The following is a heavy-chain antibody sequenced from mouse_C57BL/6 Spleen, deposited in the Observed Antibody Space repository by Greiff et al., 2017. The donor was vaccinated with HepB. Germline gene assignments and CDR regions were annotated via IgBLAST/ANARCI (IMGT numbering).Heavy chain of an antibody. CDR3: ARRGTTVVARYFDV. J-gene: IGHJ1*03. V-gene: IGHV1-64*01. CDR2: IHPNSGST. Sequence: QVQLQQSGAELVKPGASVKLSCKASGYTFTSYWMHWVKQRPGQGLEWIGMIHPNSGSTNYNEKFKSKATLTVDKSSSTAYMQLSSLTSEDSAVYYCARRGTTVVARYFDVWGTGTTVTVSS. D-gene: IGHD1-1*01. CDR1: GYTFTSYW.